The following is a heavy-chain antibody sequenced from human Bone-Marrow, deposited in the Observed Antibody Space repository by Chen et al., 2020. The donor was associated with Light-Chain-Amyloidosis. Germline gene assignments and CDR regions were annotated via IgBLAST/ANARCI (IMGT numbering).Heavy chain of an antibody. J-gene: IGHJ4*02. D-gene: IGHD2-2*01. V-gene: IGHV3-30*03. CDR1: GFTFSSYG. CDR3: TRGDCTSTSCFLDF. CDR2: IKSDGSAT. Sequence: QVQLVESGGGVVQPGRSLRLSCVASGFTFSSYGIFWVRQAPGKGLEWVARIKSDGSATNYADSVKGRFTVSRDNAKNTLYLQMKSLRAEDTAVYYCTRGDCTSTSCFLDFWGQGTLVTVSS.